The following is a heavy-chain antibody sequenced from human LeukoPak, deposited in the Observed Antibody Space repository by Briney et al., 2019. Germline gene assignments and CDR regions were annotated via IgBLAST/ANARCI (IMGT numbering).Heavy chain of an antibody. D-gene: IGHD3-22*01. CDR2: INAGNGNT. J-gene: IGHJ4*02. CDR1: GYTFTSYA. Sequence: ASVKASCKASGYTFTSYAMHWVRQAPGQRLEWMGWINAGNGNTKYLQKFQGRVTITRDTSASTAYMELSSLRSEDTAVYYCARDRLTTYYYDSSGYLDYWGQGTLVTVSS. V-gene: IGHV1-3*01. CDR3: ARDRLTTYYYDSSGYLDY.